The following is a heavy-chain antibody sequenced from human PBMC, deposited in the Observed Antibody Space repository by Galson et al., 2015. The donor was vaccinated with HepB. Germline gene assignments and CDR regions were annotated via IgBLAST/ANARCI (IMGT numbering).Heavy chain of an antibody. J-gene: IGHJ4*02. V-gene: IGHV3-64D*06. D-gene: IGHD1-26*01. Sequence: SLRLSCAASGFTFSSYAMHWVRQAPGKGLEYVSAISSNGGSTYYADSVKGRFTISRDNSKNSLYLQMSSLRAEDTAVYYCVKERPVVVGAFDYWGQGTLVTVSS. CDR1: GFTFSSYA. CDR3: VKERPVVVGAFDY. CDR2: ISSNGGST.